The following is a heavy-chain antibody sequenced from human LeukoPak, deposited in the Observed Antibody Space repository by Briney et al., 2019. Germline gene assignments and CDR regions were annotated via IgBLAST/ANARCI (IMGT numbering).Heavy chain of an antibody. CDR1: GFTFSDYY. CDR3: AREDSSSPSFDY. Sequence: PGGSLRLSCAASGFTFSDYYMSWIRQAPGKGLEWVSYISSSSSYTNYADSVKGRFTISRDNAKNSLYLQMNSLRAEDTAVYYCAREDSSSPSFDYWGQGTLVTVSS. J-gene: IGHJ4*02. CDR2: ISSSSSYT. D-gene: IGHD6-6*01. V-gene: IGHV3-11*06.